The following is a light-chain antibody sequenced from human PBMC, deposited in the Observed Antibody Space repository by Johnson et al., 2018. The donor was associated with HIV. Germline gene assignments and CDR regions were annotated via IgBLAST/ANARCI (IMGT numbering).Light chain of an antibody. V-gene: IGLV1-51*02. CDR3: GTWDNSLSAYV. Sequence: QSVLTQPPSVSAAPGQKVTISCSGSSSNIGNNYVSWYQQLPGTAPKLLIYENNKRPSGIPDRFSGSKSGTSATLGITGLQTGDEAVYYCGTWDNSLSAYVCGTGTKVTVL. CDR1: SSNIGNNY. CDR2: ENN. J-gene: IGLJ1*01.